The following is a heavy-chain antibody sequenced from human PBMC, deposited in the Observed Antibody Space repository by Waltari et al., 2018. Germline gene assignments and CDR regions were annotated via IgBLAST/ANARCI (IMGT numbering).Heavy chain of an antibody. CDR1: GGTFSSYA. V-gene: IGHV1-69*01. D-gene: IGHD3-22*01. Sequence: QVPLVQSGAEVKKPGSSVKVSCQASGGTFSSYAISWVRQAPGQGLEWMGGIIPIFGTANYAQKFKGRVTITADESTSTAYMELSSLRSEDTAVYYCARGQGYYDSSGYWPYYYYGMDVWGQGTTVTVSS. CDR3: ARGQGYYDSSGYWPYYYYGMDV. J-gene: IGHJ6*02. CDR2: IIPIFGTA.